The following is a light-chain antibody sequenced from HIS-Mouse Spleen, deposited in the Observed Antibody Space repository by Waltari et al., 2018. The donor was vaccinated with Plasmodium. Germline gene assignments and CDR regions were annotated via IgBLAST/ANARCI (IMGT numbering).Light chain of an antibody. Sequence: SYELTQPPSVSVSPGQTARITCSGDALPKKYAYWYQQKSGQAPVLVIYEDSKRPSGIPERFSGSSSGNTASLTITGAQAEDEADYYCNSRDSSGNHWVFGGGTKLTVL. V-gene: IGLV3-10*01. CDR2: EDS. CDR1: ALPKKY. CDR3: NSRDSSGNHWV. J-gene: IGLJ3*02.